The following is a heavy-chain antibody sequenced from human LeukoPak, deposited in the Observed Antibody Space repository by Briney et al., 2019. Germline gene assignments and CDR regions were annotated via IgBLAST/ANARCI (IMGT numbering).Heavy chain of an antibody. CDR1: GFTVSSNF. CDR3: VRDPDALDF. J-gene: IGHJ4*02. V-gene: IGHV3-48*02. CDR2: IRSSGSPI. Sequence: QPGGSLRLSGAASGFTVSSNFLSWVRQAPGKGLEWVAYIRSSGSPIYYADSVKGRFTISRDNAKNSLYVQMNSLRDDDTAVYYCVRDPDALDFWGQGTPVTVSS.